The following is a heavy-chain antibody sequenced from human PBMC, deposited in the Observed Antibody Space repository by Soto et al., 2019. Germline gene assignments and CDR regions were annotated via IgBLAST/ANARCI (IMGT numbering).Heavy chain of an antibody. Sequence: QVQLVQSGAEVKKPGSSVKVSCKASGGTFSSYAISWVRQAPGQGLEWMGGIIPIFGTANYAQKFQGRVTITADESTSTAYMELSSLRSEDTAVYYCARGYCSSTSCHLPAYWYFDLWGRGTLVTVSS. CDR3: ARGYCSSTSCHLPAYWYFDL. D-gene: IGHD2-2*01. V-gene: IGHV1-69*01. J-gene: IGHJ2*01. CDR2: IIPIFGTA. CDR1: GGTFSSYA.